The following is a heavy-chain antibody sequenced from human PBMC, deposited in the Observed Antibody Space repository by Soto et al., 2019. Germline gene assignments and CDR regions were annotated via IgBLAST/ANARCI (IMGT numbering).Heavy chain of an antibody. CDR3: ARCDYDNYWNAFDI. D-gene: IGHD4-17*01. Sequence: EVQLVESGGGLTQPGGSLRLSCAASGLTFSSSWMHWVRQAPGKGLVWVSRINSDGSNTNYADSVKGRFTISRDNSKNTLYLQMNILRAEDTAVYYCARCDYDNYWNAFDIWGQGTMVTVSS. CDR2: INSDGSNT. V-gene: IGHV3-74*01. CDR1: GLTFSSSW. J-gene: IGHJ3*02.